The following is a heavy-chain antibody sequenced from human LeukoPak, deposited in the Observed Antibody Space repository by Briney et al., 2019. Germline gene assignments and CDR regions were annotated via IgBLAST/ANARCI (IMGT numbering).Heavy chain of an antibody. CDR2: IYSDGST. CDR1: GFAVSTNY. D-gene: IGHD1-26*01. Sequence: GGSLRLSCAASGFAVSTNYLSWVRQAPGKGLEWVSVIYSDGSTDYTDSVKGRFTISRDNSKNTLYLQVNSLRPEDTAVYYCARDQRSESYYPWGWFDPWGQGTLVTVSS. CDR3: ARDQRSESYYPWGWFDP. J-gene: IGHJ5*02. V-gene: IGHV3-66*02.